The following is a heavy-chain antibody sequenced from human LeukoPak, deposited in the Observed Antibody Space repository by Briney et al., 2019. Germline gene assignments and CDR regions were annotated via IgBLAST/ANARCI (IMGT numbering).Heavy chain of an antibody. CDR1: GFTFSSYA. V-gene: IGHV3-30-3*01. CDR2: ISYDGSNK. J-gene: IGHJ4*02. Sequence: PGGSLRLSCAASGFTFSSYAMHWARQAPGKGLEWVAVISYDGSNKYYADSVKGRFTISRDNSKNTLYMQMNSLRAEDTAVYYCARAPPEDDFWRGYPHDYWGQGTLVTVSS. D-gene: IGHD3-3*01. CDR3: ARAPPEDDFWRGYPHDY.